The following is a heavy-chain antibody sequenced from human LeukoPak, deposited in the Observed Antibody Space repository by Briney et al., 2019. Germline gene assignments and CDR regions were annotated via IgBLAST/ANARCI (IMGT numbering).Heavy chain of an antibody. CDR2: IYPGDSDT. V-gene: IGHV5-51*01. CDR3: ARRGISPYREFDY. J-gene: IGHJ4*02. Sequence: GESLKISCKGSGYSFTSYWIGWVRQMPGKGLEWMGIIYPGDSDTRYSPSFQGQVTISADKSNSTAYLQWSSLKASDTAMYYCARRGISPYREFDYWGQGTLVTVSS. CDR1: GYSFTSYW. D-gene: IGHD1-26*01.